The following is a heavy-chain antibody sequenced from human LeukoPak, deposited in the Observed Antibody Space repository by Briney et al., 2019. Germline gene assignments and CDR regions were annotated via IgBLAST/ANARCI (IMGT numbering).Heavy chain of an antibody. CDR3: ARDVAARYYYYMDV. J-gene: IGHJ6*03. V-gene: IGHV3-11*01. CDR2: ISSSGSTI. CDR1: GFTFSDYY. Sequence: GGSLRLSCAASGFTFSDYYMSWIRQAPGKGLEWVSYISSSGSTIYYADSVKGRFTISRDNAKNSLYLQMNSLRAGDTAVYYCARDVAARYYYYMDVWGKGTTVTVSS. D-gene: IGHD6-13*01.